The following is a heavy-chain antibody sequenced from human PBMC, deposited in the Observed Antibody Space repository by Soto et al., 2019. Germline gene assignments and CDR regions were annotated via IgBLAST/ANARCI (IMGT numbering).Heavy chain of an antibody. Sequence: PGGSLRLSCAASGFSFSSYAMHWVRQAPGKGLEWVAVIWYDGVNKYYADSVRGRFTISRVSSTNTLYLQMNSLRAADTAVYYCGRCTSTSCHLGSDYWGQGTLVTVSS. CDR2: IWYDGVNK. V-gene: IGHV3-30*02. J-gene: IGHJ4*02. D-gene: IGHD2-2*01. CDR1: GFSFSSYA. CDR3: GRCTSTSCHLGSDY.